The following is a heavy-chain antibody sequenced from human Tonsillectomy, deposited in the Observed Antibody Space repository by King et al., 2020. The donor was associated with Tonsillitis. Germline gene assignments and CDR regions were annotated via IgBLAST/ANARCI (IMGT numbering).Heavy chain of an antibody. Sequence: VQLVESGGGLVQPGGSLRLSCAASGFTVSSNYMSWVRQAPGKGLEWVSVIYSGGSTYYADSVKGRFTISRDNSKNMLYLQMNSLRAEDTAVYYCARDSPLEGVYAMGVRGAFDIGGQGTMVTVSS. CDR2: IYSGGST. CDR1: GFTVSSNY. V-gene: IGHV3-66*01. J-gene: IGHJ3*02. CDR3: ARDSPLEGVYAMGVRGAFDI. D-gene: IGHD2-8*01.